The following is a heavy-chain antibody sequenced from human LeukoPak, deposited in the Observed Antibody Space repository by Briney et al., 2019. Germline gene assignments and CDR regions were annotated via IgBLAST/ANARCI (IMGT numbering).Heavy chain of an antibody. CDR1: GFTFSNYD. V-gene: IGHV3-13*01. CDR2: IGSAGDT. J-gene: IGHJ4*02. CDR3: AKVYHVFWSGYLDF. D-gene: IGHD3-3*01. Sequence: GGSLRLSCAASGFTFSNYDMHWVRQATGKGLEWVSAIGSAGDTYYPGSVKGRFTISRDNSKNTLYLQMNSLRAEDTAVYYCAKVYHVFWSGYLDFWGQGTLVTVSS.